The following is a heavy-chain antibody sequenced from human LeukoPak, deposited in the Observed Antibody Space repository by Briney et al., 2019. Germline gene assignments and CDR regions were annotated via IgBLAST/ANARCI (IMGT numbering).Heavy chain of an antibody. CDR2: IGGSGGST. V-gene: IGHV3-23*01. CDR1: GFTFSSYA. J-gene: IGHJ4*02. D-gene: IGHD5-24*01. Sequence: GGSLRLSCAASGFTFSSYAMSWVRQAPGKGLEWVSAIGGSGGSTYYADSVKGRFTISRDNSKNTLYLQMNSLRAEDTAVYYCAKDRVSVEMATIGIRYFDYWGQGTLVTVSS. CDR3: AKDRVSVEMATIGIRYFDY.